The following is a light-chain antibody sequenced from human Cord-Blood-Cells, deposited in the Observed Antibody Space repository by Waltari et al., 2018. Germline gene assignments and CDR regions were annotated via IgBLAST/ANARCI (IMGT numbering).Light chain of an antibody. V-gene: IGLV6-57*03. J-gene: IGLJ3*02. CDR3: QSYDSSTLV. Sequence: NFLLTHPNSVSESPGQPVTISCTRTSGSIARKQLQWYQQRPGRAPTTVIYEDNQRPSWVPDRFSGSIDSSSNSASLTISGLKTEDEADYYCQSYDSSTLVFGGGTKLTVL. CDR2: EDN. CDR1: SGSIARKQ.